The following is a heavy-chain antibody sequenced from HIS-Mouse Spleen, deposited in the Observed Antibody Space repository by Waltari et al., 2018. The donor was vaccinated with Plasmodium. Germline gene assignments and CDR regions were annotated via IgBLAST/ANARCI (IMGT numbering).Heavy chain of an antibody. CDR1: GFTFSSYW. V-gene: IGHV3-7*01. CDR2: IKQDGSEK. D-gene: IGHD6-13*01. Sequence: EVQLVESGGGLVQPGGSLRLSCAASGFTFSSYWMSWVRQAQGKVREGVDNIKQDGSEKYYVDSVNGRCTSSRDNAKNSLYLQMNSLRAEDTAVYYCASSWYWYFDLWGRGTLVTVSS. CDR3: ASSWYWYFDL. J-gene: IGHJ2*01.